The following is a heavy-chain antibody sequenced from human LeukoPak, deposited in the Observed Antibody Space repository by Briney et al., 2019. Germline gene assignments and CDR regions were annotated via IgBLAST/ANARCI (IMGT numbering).Heavy chain of an antibody. V-gene: IGHV4-30-4*08. CDR1: GGSISSGDYY. CDR2: IYYSGST. Sequence: PSGTLSLTCTVSGGSISSGDYYWSWIRQAPGKGLEWIGYIYYSGSTYYNPSLKSRVTISVDTSKNQFSLKLSSVTAADTAVYYCARDDSSGYHDAFDIWGQGTMVTVSS. J-gene: IGHJ3*02. D-gene: IGHD3-22*01. CDR3: ARDDSSGYHDAFDI.